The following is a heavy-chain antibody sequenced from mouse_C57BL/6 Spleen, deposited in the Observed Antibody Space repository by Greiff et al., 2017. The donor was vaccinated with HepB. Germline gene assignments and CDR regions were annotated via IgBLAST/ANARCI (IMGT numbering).Heavy chain of an antibody. CDR1: GYAFTNYL. D-gene: IGHD2-1*01. CDR3: AREGVYSLWYFDV. J-gene: IGHJ1*03. V-gene: IGHV1-54*01. Sequence: VQLQQSGAELVRPGTSVKVSCKASGYAFTNYLIEWVKQRPGQGLEWIGVINPGSGGTNYNEKFKGKATLTADTSSSTAYMQLSSLTSEDSAVYFCAREGVYSLWYFDVWGTGTTVTVSS. CDR2: INPGSGGT.